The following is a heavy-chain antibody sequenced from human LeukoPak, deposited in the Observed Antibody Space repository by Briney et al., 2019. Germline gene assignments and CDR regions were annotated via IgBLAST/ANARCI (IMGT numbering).Heavy chain of an antibody. CDR3: ARHGSITMVRGRLRYFYMDV. Sequence: GGSLRLSCAASGFTVSSNYMSWVRQAPGKGLEGVSVIYSGDNTFYADSVKGRFTISRDNSKNTLYLQMNSLRAEDTAVYYCARHGSITMVRGRLRYFYMDVWGKGTTVTISS. CDR1: GFTVSSNY. V-gene: IGHV3-53*01. CDR2: IYSGDNT. D-gene: IGHD3-10*01. J-gene: IGHJ6*03.